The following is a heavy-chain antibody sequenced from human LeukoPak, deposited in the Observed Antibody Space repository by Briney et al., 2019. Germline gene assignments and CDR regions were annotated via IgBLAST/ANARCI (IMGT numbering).Heavy chain of an antibody. CDR1: GGSISSYY. Sequence: SETLSLTCTVSGGSISSYYWSWIRQPPGKGLEWIGYIYYSGSTNYNPPLKSRVTISVDTSKNQFSLKLSSVTAADTAVYYCARWDAAVAGFDYWGQGTLVTVSS. CDR2: IYYSGST. D-gene: IGHD6-19*01. CDR3: ARWDAAVAGFDY. V-gene: IGHV4-59*01. J-gene: IGHJ4*02.